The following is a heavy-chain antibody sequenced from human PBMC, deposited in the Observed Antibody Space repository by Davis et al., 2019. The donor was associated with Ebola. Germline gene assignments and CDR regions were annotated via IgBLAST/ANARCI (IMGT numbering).Heavy chain of an antibody. V-gene: IGHV1-69*06. D-gene: IGHD4-11*01. J-gene: IGHJ4*02. CDR3: ARVAENDYSNYYFDY. Sequence: SVKVSCKASGGTFSSYAISWVRQAPGQGLEWMGGIIPIFGTANYAQKFQGRVTITADKSTSTAYMELSSLRSEDTAVYYCARVAENDYSNYYFDYWGQGTLVTVSS. CDR2: IIPIFGTA. CDR1: GGTFSSYA.